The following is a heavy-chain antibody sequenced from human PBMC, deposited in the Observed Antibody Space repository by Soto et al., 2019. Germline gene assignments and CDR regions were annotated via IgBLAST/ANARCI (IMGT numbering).Heavy chain of an antibody. V-gene: IGHV3-73*01. J-gene: IGHJ4*02. CDR2: IRSKANSYAT. Sequence: GGSLRLSCAASGFTFSGSAMHWVRQASGKGLEWVGRIRSKANSYATAYAASVKGRFTISRDDSKNTAYLQMNSLKTEDTAVYYCTRHDDSGWYDYQFDYWGQGTLVTV. D-gene: IGHD6-19*01. CDR3: TRHDDSGWYDYQFDY. CDR1: GFTFSGSA.